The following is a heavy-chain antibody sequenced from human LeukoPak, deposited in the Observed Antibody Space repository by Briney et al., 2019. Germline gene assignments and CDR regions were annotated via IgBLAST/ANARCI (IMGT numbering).Heavy chain of an antibody. Sequence: SETLPLTCTVSGYSMSSYYWTWIRQPPGKGLEWIGYIYYSGSTNYNPSLKSRVTISVDTSKNQFSLKLSSVTAADTAVYYCARGYYGSGNYGGPYYYYMDAWGKGTTVTVSS. V-gene: IGHV4-59*01. J-gene: IGHJ6*03. CDR1: GYSMSSYY. D-gene: IGHD3-10*01. CDR3: ARGYYGSGNYGGPYYYYMDA. CDR2: IYYSGST.